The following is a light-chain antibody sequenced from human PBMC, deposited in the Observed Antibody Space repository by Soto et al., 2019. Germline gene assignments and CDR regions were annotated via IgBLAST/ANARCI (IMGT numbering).Light chain of an antibody. Sequence: DIQMTQSPSSLSASVGDRVTITCRASQSISSYLNWYQQKPGKAPKLLMYAASSLQSGVPSRFSGSGSGTDFILTISSLQPEDFATYYCQQSYSTPITFGQGTRRRL. CDR3: QQSYSTPIT. V-gene: IGKV1-39*01. CDR2: AAS. CDR1: QSISSY. J-gene: IGKJ5*01.